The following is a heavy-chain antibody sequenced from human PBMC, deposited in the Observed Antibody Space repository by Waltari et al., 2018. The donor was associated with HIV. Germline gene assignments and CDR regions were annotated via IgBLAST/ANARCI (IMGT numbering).Heavy chain of an antibody. V-gene: IGHV4-61*02. CDR2: IYTSGST. Sequence: QVQLQESGPGLVKPSQTLSLTCTVSGGSISIGSYYWSWIRQPAGKGLEWIGRIYTSGSTNYNPSLKSRVTISVDTSKNQFSLKLSSVTAADTAVYYCARDRAGSAFDIWGQGTMVTVSS. J-gene: IGHJ3*02. D-gene: IGHD3-10*01. CDR3: ARDRAGSAFDI. CDR1: GGSISIGSYY.